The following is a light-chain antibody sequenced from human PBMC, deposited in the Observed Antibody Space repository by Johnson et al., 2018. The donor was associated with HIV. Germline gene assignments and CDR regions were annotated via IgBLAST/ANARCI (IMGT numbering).Light chain of an antibody. J-gene: IGLJ1*01. Sequence: SVLTQPPSVSAAPGQKVNISCSGSSSNIGNNYVSWYQQLPGTAPKLLIYDNDRRPSGVPDRFSASKSGTSATLAITGLQTGDEADYYCGTWDSSLSSHYVFGTGTKVTVL. CDR2: DND. CDR3: GTWDSSLSSHYV. CDR1: SSNIGNNY. V-gene: IGLV1-51*02.